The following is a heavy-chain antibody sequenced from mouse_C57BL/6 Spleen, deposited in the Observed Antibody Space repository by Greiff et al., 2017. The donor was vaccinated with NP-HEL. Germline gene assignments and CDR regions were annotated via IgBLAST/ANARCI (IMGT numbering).Heavy chain of an antibody. J-gene: IGHJ1*03. CDR3: ARGRDGNYEYFDV. CDR2: INPNNGGT. D-gene: IGHD2-1*01. CDR1: GYTFTDYN. Sequence: VQLQQSGPELVKPGASVKMSCKASGYTFTDYNMHWVKQSHGKSLEWIGYINPNNGGTSYNQKFKGKATLTVNKSSSTAYMELRSLTSEDSAVYYCARGRDGNYEYFDVWGTGTTVTVSS. V-gene: IGHV1-22*01.